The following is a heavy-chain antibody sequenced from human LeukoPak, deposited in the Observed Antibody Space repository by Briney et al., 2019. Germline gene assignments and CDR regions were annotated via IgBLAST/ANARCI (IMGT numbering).Heavy chain of an antibody. J-gene: IGHJ5*01. V-gene: IGHV5-51*01. D-gene: IGHD2-2*01. CDR1: GYTSTSYW. CDR3: ARRMPYCSSTSCKRGGQVNWFDP. CDR2: IYPGDSDT. Sequence: GESLKISCKSSGYTSTSYWIGWVRQMPGKGLEWMGIIYPGDSDTRYSPSFQGQVTISADKSISTAYLQWSSLKASDTAMYYCARRMPYCSSTSCKRGGQVNWFDPWGQGTTVTVSS.